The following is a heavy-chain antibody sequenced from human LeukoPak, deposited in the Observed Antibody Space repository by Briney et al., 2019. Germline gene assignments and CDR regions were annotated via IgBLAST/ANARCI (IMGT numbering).Heavy chain of an antibody. V-gene: IGHV4-61*09. D-gene: IGHD6-6*01. Sequence: SETLSLTCTVSGGSISSGSYCWSWIRQPAGKGLVWIGHIYTSGNTNYNPSLKSRVTMSVDTSKNQFSLKLSSVTAADTAVYYCAREAIAARRRLDYWGQGTLVTVSS. CDR3: AREAIAARRRLDY. CDR2: IYTSGNT. J-gene: IGHJ4*02. CDR1: GGSISSGSYC.